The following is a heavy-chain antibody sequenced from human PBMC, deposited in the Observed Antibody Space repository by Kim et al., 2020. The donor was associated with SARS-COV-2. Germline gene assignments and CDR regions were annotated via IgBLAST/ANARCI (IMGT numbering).Heavy chain of an antibody. J-gene: IGHJ3*02. V-gene: IGHV3-23*01. CDR2: ISGSGGST. CDR1: GFTFSSYA. D-gene: IGHD3-10*01. CDR3: AKDLAIRVREPYAFDI. Sequence: GGSLRLSCAASGFTFSSYAMSWVRQAPGKGLEWVSAISGSGGSTYYADSVKGRFTISRDNSKNTLYLQMNSLRAEDTAVYYCAKDLAIRVREPYAFDIWGQGTMVTVSS.